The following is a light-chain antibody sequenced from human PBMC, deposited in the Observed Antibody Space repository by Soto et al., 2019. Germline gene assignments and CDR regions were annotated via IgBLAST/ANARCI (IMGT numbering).Light chain of an antibody. CDR1: SSNIGSNT. J-gene: IGLJ1*01. CDR2: SNN. V-gene: IGLV1-44*01. CDR3: AAWDDSLNGFYV. Sequence: QSVLTQPPSASGTPGQRVTISCSGSSSNIGSNTVNWYQQLPGTAPKLLIYSNNQRPSGVPDRFSGSKSGTSASLAISGLQSEDDADYYCAAWDDSLNGFYVFGTGTKRTVL.